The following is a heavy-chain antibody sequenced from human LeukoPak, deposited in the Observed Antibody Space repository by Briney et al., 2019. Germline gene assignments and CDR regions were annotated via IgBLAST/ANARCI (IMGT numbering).Heavy chain of an antibody. CDR2: ISGYNGNT. Sequence: ASVKVSCKASGGIFSSYAISWVRQAPGQGLEWMGWISGYNGNTNYAQKFQGRVTMTTDTSTSSAYMELRSLRSDDTAVYYCARDHSSPHGGHYFDYWGQGTLVTVSS. V-gene: IGHV1-18*01. D-gene: IGHD2-2*01. CDR3: ARDHSSPHGGHYFDY. CDR1: GGIFSSYA. J-gene: IGHJ4*02.